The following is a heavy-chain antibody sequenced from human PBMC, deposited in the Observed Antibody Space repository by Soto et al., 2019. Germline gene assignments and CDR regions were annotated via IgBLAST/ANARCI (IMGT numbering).Heavy chain of an antibody. CDR1: SFSFTSNR. CDR3: ARDLTYYYDSSGSYFDY. J-gene: IGHJ4*02. V-gene: IGHV3-33*01. CDR2: IWYDGSNK. D-gene: IGHD3-22*01. Sequence: SLTLSCSPHSFSFTSNRIPWVCQAPGKGLEWVAVIWYDGSNKYYADSVKGRFTISRDNSKNTLYLQMNSLRAEDTAVYYCARDLTYYYDSSGSYFDYWGQGP.